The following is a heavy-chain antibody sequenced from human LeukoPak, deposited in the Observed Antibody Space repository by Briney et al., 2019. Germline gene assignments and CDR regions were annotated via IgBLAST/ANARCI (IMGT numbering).Heavy chain of an antibody. CDR3: ARDQRGSYYGFFDY. V-gene: IGHV3-48*03. J-gene: IGHJ4*02. Sequence: GGSLRLSCAASGFTFSSYEMTWVRQAPGKGLEWVSYISSGSTTHYADSVKGRFTFSRVNAKNSLYLQMNSLRAEDTAVYYCARDQRGSYYGFFDYWGQGTLVTVSS. CDR2: ISSGSTT. CDR1: GFTFSSYE. D-gene: IGHD1-26*01.